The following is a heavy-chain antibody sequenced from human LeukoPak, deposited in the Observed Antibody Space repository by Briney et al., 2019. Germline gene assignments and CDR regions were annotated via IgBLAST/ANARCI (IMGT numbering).Heavy chain of an antibody. J-gene: IGHJ5*02. D-gene: IGHD6-13*01. CDR2: IIPIFGTT. V-gene: IGHV1-69*01. CDR3: ARVGGGSSTWYGWFDP. CDR1: GGTFDNYP. Sequence: ASVKVSCEASGGTFDNYPISWVRQAPGQGLEWMGGIIPIFGTTNYAPKFQGRVTFTADESTSTVYMGLSSLRSEDTAVYYCARVGGGSSTWYGWFDPWGQGTLVTVSS.